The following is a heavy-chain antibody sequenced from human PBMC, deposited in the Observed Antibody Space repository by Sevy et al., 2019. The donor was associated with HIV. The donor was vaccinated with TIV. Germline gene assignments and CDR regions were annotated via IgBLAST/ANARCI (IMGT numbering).Heavy chain of an antibody. D-gene: IGHD3-3*01. CDR3: AGQILNYEFWFES. CDR2: ISRNSNYI. Sequence: GGSLRLSCAASGFTFSTLNMNWVRQAPGKGLEWVSSISRNSNYIYYADSVKGRLTISRDNPKNSLYLDMNSLRAEDTAVYYCAGQILNYEFWFESWGQGTLVTVSS. V-gene: IGHV3-21*01. J-gene: IGHJ5*01. CDR1: GFTFSTLN.